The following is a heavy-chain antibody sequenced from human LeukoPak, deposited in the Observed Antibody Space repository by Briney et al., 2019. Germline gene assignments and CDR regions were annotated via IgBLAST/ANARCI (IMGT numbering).Heavy chain of an antibody. J-gene: IGHJ4*02. D-gene: IGHD3-9*01. CDR3: ARLGRYFDWLLAFDY. CDR1: GGSISSSSYY. V-gene: IGHV4-39*07. CDR2: INHSGST. Sequence: SETLSLTCTVSGGSISSSSYYWGWIRQPPGKGLEWIGEINHSGSTNYNPSLKSRVTISVDTSKNQFSLKLSSVTAADTAVYYCARLGRYFDWLLAFDYWGQGTLVTVSS.